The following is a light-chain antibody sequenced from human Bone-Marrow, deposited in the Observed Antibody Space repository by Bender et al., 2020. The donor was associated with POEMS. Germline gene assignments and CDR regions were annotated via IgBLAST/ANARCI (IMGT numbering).Light chain of an antibody. CDR3: CSYAGTYWM. CDR2: DVT. CDR1: SSDVGHYDY. Sequence: QSALTQPPSASGSPGQSVTISCTGASSDVGHYDYVSWYQQHPGKAPKLVIYDVTKRPSGVPDRFSGSKSGNTASLTVSGLQAEDEADYFCCSYAGTYWMFGGVTKLTVL. V-gene: IGLV2-8*01. J-gene: IGLJ3*02.